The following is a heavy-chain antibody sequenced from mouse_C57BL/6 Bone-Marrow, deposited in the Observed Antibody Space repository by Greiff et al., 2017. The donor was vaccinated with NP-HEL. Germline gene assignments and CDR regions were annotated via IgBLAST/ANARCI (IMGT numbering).Heavy chain of an antibody. J-gene: IGHJ4*01. CDR2: FHPYNDDT. CDR1: GYTFTTYP. Sequence: VQLKESGAELVKPGASVKMSCKASGYTFTTYPIEWMKQSHGQCLEWIGNFHPYNDDTKYNEKFKGKATLTVEKSSSTVYLDLSRLPSDDSAVDYGARRCNFDYAMDYWGQGTSVTVSS. V-gene: IGHV1-47*01. CDR3: ARRCNFDYAMDY.